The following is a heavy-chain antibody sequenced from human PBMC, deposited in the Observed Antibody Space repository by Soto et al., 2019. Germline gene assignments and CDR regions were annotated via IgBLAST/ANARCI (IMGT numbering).Heavy chain of an antibody. CDR1: GFTFSSYG. J-gene: IGHJ4*02. V-gene: IGHV3-30*03. CDR3: ASTWSGYYYFDS. Sequence: LRLSCAASGFTFSSYGMHWVRQAPGKGLEWVAVISYDGNNRYYGDSVKGRFTISRDNSKNTVYLQMNSLRVEDTAVYYCASTWSGYYYFDSWGQGTLVTVS. D-gene: IGHD3-3*01. CDR2: ISYDGNNR.